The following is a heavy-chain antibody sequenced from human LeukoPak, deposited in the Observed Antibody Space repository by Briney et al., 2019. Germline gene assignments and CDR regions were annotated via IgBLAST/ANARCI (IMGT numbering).Heavy chain of an antibody. CDR3: ARVYQSAEYYFDY. CDR1: GGSIDSYY. J-gene: IGHJ4*02. Sequence: PSETLSLTCTVSGGSIDSYYWSWIRQPPGNELVWIGYIYYTGSTDYHPSLKSRVTISLDTSKNQFSLKLTSVTAADTAVYYCARVYQSAEYYFDYWGQGNLVSVSS. V-gene: IGHV4-59*01. D-gene: IGHD2-2*01. CDR2: IYYTGST.